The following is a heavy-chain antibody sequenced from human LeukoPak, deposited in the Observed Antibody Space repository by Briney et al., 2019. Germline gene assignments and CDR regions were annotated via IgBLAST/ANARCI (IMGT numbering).Heavy chain of an antibody. CDR1: GFTFSSYA. V-gene: IGHV3-23*01. CDR2: ISGSGGST. J-gene: IGHJ4*02. Sequence: GGSLRLSCAASGFTFSSYAMSWVRQAPGKGLEWVSAISGSGGSTYYADSVKGRFTISRDNSKNTLYLQMNSPRAEDTAVYYCARDKDSSGYGDYWGQGTLVTVSS. CDR3: ARDKDSSGYGDY. D-gene: IGHD3-22*01.